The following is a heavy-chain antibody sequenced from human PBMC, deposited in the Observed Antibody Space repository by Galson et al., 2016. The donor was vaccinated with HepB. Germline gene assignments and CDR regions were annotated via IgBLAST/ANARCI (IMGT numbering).Heavy chain of an antibody. J-gene: IGHJ4*02. D-gene: IGHD2-15*01. CDR3: ASGYCSGGSCYFDS. V-gene: IGHV4-31*03. CDR2: IYYSGST. Sequence: TLSLTCSVPGGSISSDGYYWSWIRQHPGKGLEWIGYIYYSGSTYYTPSLKSRVTISADTSTNEFSLKLSSVTAADTAVYYCASGYCSGGSCYFDSWGQGTLVTVSS. CDR1: GGSISSDGYY.